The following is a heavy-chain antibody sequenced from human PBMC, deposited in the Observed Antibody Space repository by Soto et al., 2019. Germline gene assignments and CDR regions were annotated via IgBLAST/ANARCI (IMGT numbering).Heavy chain of an antibody. Sequence: GASVQVSCKASGYTFTSYGISWVRQAPGQGLEWMGWISAYNGNTNYAQKLQGRVTMTTDTSTSTAYMELRSLRSDDTAVYYCAREGIAAAGIVFGYYYYGMDVWGQGTTVTVS. J-gene: IGHJ6*02. CDR2: ISAYNGNT. D-gene: IGHD6-13*01. V-gene: IGHV1-18*01. CDR3: AREGIAAAGIVFGYYYYGMDV. CDR1: GYTFTSYG.